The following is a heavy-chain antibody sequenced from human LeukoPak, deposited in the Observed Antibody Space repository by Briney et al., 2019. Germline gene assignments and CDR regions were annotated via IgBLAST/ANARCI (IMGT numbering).Heavy chain of an antibody. CDR2: ISWNSGSI. CDR3: AKDMGQPLLYDYSDY. Sequence: PGRSLRLSCAASGFTFDDYAMHWVRQAPGKGLEWVSGISWNSGSIGYADSVKGRFTISRDNAKNSLYLQMNSLRAEGTALYYCAKDMGQPLLYDYSDYWGQGTLVTVSS. CDR1: GFTFDDYA. J-gene: IGHJ4*02. D-gene: IGHD2-2*02. V-gene: IGHV3-9*01.